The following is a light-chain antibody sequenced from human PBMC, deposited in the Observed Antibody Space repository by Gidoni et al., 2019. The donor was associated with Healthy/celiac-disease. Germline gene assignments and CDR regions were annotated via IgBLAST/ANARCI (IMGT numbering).Light chain of an antibody. V-gene: IGKV1-39*01. Sequence: IQMPHSPSSLSASVGDSVIISCPASKSISSYLNWYQQKPGKVPKLLIYAASSLQSGVQSRFSGSGSGTDFTLTISSLQPEDFATYYCQQSYSTPSFGGGTKVEIK. CDR1: KSISSY. CDR2: AAS. J-gene: IGKJ4*01. CDR3: QQSYSTPS.